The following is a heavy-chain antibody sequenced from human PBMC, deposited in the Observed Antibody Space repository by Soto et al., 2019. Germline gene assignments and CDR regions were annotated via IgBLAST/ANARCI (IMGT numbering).Heavy chain of an antibody. V-gene: IGHV3-33*01. D-gene: IGHD1-26*01. CDR2: IWYDGSNT. CDR1: GFFLRDFG. J-gene: IGHJ2*01. CDR3: AIAIAGNRHLLAF. Sequence: GGSLRLSCVASGFFLRDFGMHWVRQAPGKGLEWVSVIWYDGSNTYQGESVKGRFTMSRDISKNTLYLQMDSLRPEDTAVYYFAIAIAGNRHLLAFCGRGSLVPVSA.